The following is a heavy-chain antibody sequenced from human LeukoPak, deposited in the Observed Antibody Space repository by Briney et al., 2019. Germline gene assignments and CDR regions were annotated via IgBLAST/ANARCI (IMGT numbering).Heavy chain of an antibody. CDR2: ISAYNGNT. CDR1: RYTFINYG. D-gene: IGHD1-26*01. V-gene: IGHV1-18*01. CDR3: CRDYYSGSYYGDY. Sequence: ASVTVSCMASRYTFINYGITWVRQAPGQGLEWMGWISAYNGNTNYAQKLQGRVTMTADTSTSTAYMELGSLRSDDTAIYYCCRDYYSGSYYGDYWGQGTLVTVSS. J-gene: IGHJ4*02.